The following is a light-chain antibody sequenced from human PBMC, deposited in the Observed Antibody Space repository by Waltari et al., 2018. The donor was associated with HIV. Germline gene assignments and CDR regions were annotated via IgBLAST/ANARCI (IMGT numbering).Light chain of an antibody. V-gene: IGLV2-14*01. J-gene: IGLJ2*01. Sequence: QSALTQPASVSGSPGQSITISCTGTSRDVGNYNYVSWYQQHPGKAPKVMIYEVSNRPSGVSNRFSGSKSGNTASLTISGLQAEDEADYYCSSYTSSSTVVFGGG. CDR1: SRDVGNYNY. CDR2: EVS. CDR3: SSYTSSSTVV.